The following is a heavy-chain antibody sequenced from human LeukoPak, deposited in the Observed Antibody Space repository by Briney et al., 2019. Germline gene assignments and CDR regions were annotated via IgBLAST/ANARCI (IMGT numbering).Heavy chain of an antibody. CDR3: ARSRKDLDYIWGSYRFYFDY. CDR1: GGSISSGVYY. CDR2: IYYSGST. J-gene: IGHJ4*02. V-gene: IGHV4-31*03. Sequence: PSQTLSLTCTVSGGSISSGVYYWSWIRQHPGKGLEWIGYIYYSGSTYYNPSLKSRVTISVDTSKNQFSLKLSSVTAADTAVYYCARSRKDLDYIWGSYRFYFDYWGQGTLVTVSS. D-gene: IGHD3-16*02.